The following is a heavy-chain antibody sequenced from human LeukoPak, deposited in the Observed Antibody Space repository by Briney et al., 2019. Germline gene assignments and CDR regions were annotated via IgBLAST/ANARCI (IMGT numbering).Heavy chain of an antibody. V-gene: IGHV3-53*01. J-gene: IGHJ6*03. D-gene: IGHD3-10*01. CDR2: IYSGGST. Sequence: PGGSLRLSCVASGFTVSSNYMSWVRQAPGKGLEWVSVIYSGGSTYYADSVKGRFTISRDNSKNTLYLQMNSLRAEDTAVYYCASGSGSYRSRYYYMDVWGTGTTVTVSS. CDR3: ASGSGSYRSRYYYMDV. CDR1: GFTVSSNY.